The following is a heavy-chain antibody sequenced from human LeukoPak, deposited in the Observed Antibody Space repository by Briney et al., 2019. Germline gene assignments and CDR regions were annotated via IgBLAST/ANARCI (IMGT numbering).Heavy chain of an antibody. CDR3: ARSGSSAPSPDY. Sequence: ASVKVSCKASGYTFTSYDINWVRQATGQGLEWMGWMNPNGGNTGYAQKFQGRVTITRNTSISTAYMELSSLRSEDTAVYYCARSGSSAPSPDYWGQGTLVTVSS. CDR1: GYTFTSYD. D-gene: IGHD3-10*01. V-gene: IGHV1-8*03. J-gene: IGHJ4*02. CDR2: MNPNGGNT.